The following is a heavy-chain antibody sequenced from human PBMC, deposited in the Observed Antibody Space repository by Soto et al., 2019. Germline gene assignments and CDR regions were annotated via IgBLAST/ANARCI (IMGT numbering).Heavy chain of an antibody. CDR3: ARVVGGGDWLQYYYYYMDV. D-gene: IGHD2-21*02. CDR2: INHSGST. Sequence: SETLSLTCAVYGGSFSGYYWSWIRQPPGKGLEWIGEINHSGSTNYNPSLKSRVTISVDTSKNQFSLKLSSVTAADTAVYYCARVVGGGDWLQYYYYYMDVWGKGTTVTVSS. CDR1: GGSFSGYY. J-gene: IGHJ6*03. V-gene: IGHV4-34*01.